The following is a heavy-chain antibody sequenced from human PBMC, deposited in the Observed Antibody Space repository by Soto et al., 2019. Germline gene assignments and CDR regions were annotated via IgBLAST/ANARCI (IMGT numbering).Heavy chain of an antibody. V-gene: IGHV4-39*01. D-gene: IGHD3-3*01. CDR1: GGSISSSSYY. Sequence: QLQLQESGPGLVKPSETLSLTCTVSGGSISSSSYYWGWIRQPPGKGLEWIGSIYYSGSTYYNPSLKSRVIISVDTSKNQFSLKLSSVTAADTAVYYCARHEANTIFGVVPSNWFDPWGQGTLVTVSS. CDR2: IYYSGST. CDR3: ARHEANTIFGVVPSNWFDP. J-gene: IGHJ5*02.